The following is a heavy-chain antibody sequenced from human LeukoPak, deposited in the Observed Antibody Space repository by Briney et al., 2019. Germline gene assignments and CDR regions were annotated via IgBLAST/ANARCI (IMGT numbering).Heavy chain of an antibody. CDR3: ERDRLSYFDY. D-gene: IGHD2-2*01. CDR1: GFTFSSYA. CDR2: ISYDGSNK. Sequence: GGSLRLSCAASGFTFSSYAMHWVRQAPGKGLEWVAVISYDGSNKYYADSVKGRFTISRDNSKNTLYLQMNSLRAEDTAVYYCERDRLSYFDYWGQGTLVTVSS. V-gene: IGHV3-30*01. J-gene: IGHJ4*02.